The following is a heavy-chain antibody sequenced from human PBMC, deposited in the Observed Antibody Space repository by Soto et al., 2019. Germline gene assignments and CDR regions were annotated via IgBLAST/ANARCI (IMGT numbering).Heavy chain of an antibody. CDR1: GYSFAGYW. CDR2: IDPSDSQT. V-gene: IGHV5-10-1*01. Sequence: LKISCKGSGYSFAGYWITWVRQKPGKGLEWMGRIDPSDSQTYYSPSFRGHVTISATKSITTVFLQWSSLRASDTAMYYCARHYICRGGDCYYYGMDVWGQGTTVTVSS. CDR3: ARHYICRGGDCYYYGMDV. D-gene: IGHD3-16*01. J-gene: IGHJ6*02.